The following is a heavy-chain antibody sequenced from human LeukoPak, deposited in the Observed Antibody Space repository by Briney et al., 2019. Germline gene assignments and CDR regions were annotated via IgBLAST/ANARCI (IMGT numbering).Heavy chain of an antibody. CDR3: ARDAAYGYDRFDY. CDR1: GFTVSSNY. V-gene: IGHV3-53*01. D-gene: IGHD4-17*01. J-gene: IGHJ4*02. Sequence: GGSLRLSCAASGFTVSSNYMSWVRQAPGKGLEWVSVIYSGGSTYYADSVKGRFTISRDNSKNTLSLQMNSLRAEDTAIYYCARDAAYGYDRFDYWGQGTQVTVSS. CDR2: IYSGGST.